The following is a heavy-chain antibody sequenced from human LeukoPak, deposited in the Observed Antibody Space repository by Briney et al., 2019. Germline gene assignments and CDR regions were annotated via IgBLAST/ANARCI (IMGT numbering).Heavy chain of an antibody. V-gene: IGHV3-7*03. CDR3: AKDGNLGWFGYFDY. J-gene: IGHJ4*02. CDR2: IKQDGSEK. CDR1: GFTFSSYW. Sequence: PGGSLRLSCAASGFTFSSYWMSWVRQAPGKGLEWVANIKQDGSEKYYVDSVKGRFTISRDNAKNSLYLQMNSLRAEDTALYYCAKDGNLGWFGYFDYWGQGTLVTVSS. D-gene: IGHD3-10*01.